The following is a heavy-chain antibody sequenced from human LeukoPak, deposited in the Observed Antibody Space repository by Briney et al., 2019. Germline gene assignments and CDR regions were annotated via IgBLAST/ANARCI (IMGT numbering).Heavy chain of an antibody. D-gene: IGHD1-1*01. CDR3: ARDGGYGNFDY. J-gene: IGHJ4*02. CDR1: GYRFTNYW. Sequence: GESLQISFKGSGYRFTNYWFGWVRPLPGKGREGMGIIYPGYSDTRYSPSFQGQVTISADKSISTAYLQWSSLKASDTATYYCARDGGYGNFDYWGQGTLVTVSS. V-gene: IGHV5-51*01. CDR2: IYPGYSDT.